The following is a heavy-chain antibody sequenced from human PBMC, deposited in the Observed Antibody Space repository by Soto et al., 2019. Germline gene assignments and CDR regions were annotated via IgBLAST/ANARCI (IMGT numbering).Heavy chain of an antibody. V-gene: IGHV4-39*01. CDR3: ARQSEQQLVRDWFDP. Sequence: PSETLSLTCTVSGGSISSSSYYWGWIRQPPGKGLEWIGSIYYSGSTYYNPSLKSRVTISVDTSKNQFSLKLSSVTAADTAVYYCARQSEQQLVRDWFDPWGQGTLVTVSS. CDR2: IYYSGST. CDR1: GGSISSSSYY. J-gene: IGHJ5*02. D-gene: IGHD6-13*01.